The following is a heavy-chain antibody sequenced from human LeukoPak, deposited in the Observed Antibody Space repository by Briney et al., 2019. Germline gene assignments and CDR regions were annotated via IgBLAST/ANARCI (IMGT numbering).Heavy chain of an antibody. Sequence: PGGSLRLSCAASGFTFSTYSMNWVRQAPGKGLEWLSSISSNSRTMYYADSVKGRFTISRDNSKNTLYLQMNSLRAEDTAVYYCAKCILTGYYKGYMDVWGKGTTVTVSS. D-gene: IGHD3-9*01. J-gene: IGHJ6*03. CDR1: GFTFSTYS. V-gene: IGHV3-48*01. CDR3: AKCILTGYYKGYMDV. CDR2: ISSNSRTM.